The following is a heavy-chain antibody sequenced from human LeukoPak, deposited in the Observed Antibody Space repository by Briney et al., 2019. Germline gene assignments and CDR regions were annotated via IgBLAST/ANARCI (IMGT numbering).Heavy chain of an antibody. CDR2: IIPILGTA. V-gene: IGHV1-69*05. CDR1: GGTFSSYA. Sequence: SVKVSCKASGGTFSSYAISWVRQAPGQGLEWMGGIIPILGTANYAQKFQGRVTITTDESTSTAYMELSSLRSEDTAVYYCARDHLSWFDPWGQGTLVTVSS. J-gene: IGHJ5*02. CDR3: ARDHLSWFDP.